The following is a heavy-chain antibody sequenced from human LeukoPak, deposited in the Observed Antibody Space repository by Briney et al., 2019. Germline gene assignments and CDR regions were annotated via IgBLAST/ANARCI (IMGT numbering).Heavy chain of an antibody. CDR3: AKDRRGGSSGAPTTLGEDY. Sequence: PGGSLRLSCAASGFTFSSYAMSWVRQAPGKGLEWVSGISGSGGSTYYADSVKGRFTISRDNSKNTLYLQMNSLRAEDTAVYYCAKDRRGGSSGAPTTLGEDYWGQGTLVTVSS. CDR1: GFTFSSYA. J-gene: IGHJ4*02. CDR2: ISGSGGST. D-gene: IGHD3-10*01. V-gene: IGHV3-23*01.